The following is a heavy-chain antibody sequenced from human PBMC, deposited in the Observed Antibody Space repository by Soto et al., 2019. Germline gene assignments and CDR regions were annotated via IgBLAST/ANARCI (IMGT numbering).Heavy chain of an antibody. Sequence: WTWIRQPPGKGLEWIGYIFYRGRTKYNPSIESRVTISMDTSETHFSLELTSVTAADTAIYFCARGDCIGGSCYYYWGQGTLVTVSS. V-gene: IGHV4-59*01. CDR2: IFYRGRT. CDR3: ARGDCIGGSCYYY. D-gene: IGHD2-15*01. J-gene: IGHJ4*02.